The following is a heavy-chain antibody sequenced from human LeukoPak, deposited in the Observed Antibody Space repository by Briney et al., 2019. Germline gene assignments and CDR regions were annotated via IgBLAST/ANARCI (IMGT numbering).Heavy chain of an antibody. CDR1: GFTFTTYW. V-gene: IGHV3-23*01. J-gene: IGHJ4*02. D-gene: IGHD6-6*01. CDR2: ISGSGNST. Sequence: GGSLRLSCAASGFTFTTYWMTWVRQAPGKGLEWVSTISGSGNSTYYADSVKGRFTISRDNSKNTLYLQMNSLRAEDTAIYYCAILYSSSPLDYWDQGTLVTVSS. CDR3: AILYSSSPLDY.